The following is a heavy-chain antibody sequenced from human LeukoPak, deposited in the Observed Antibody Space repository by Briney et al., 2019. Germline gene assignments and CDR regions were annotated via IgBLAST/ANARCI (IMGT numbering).Heavy chain of an antibody. CDR1: GFTFSDHY. J-gene: IGHJ4*02. D-gene: IGHD4-17*01. V-gene: IGHV3-72*01. Sequence: GGSLRLSCAASGFTFSDHYMDWVRQAPGKGLEWVGRTRNKANSYTTEYAASVKGRFTISRDVSKNSLYLQMDSLRTEDTAVYYCARIAVTGYYFDYWSQGTLVTVSS. CDR2: TRNKANSYTT. CDR3: ARIAVTGYYFDY.